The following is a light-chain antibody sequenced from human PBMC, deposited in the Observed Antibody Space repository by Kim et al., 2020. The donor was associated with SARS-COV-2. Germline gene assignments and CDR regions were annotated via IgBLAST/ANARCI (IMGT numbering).Light chain of an antibody. J-gene: IGLJ2*01. CDR2: EVR. V-gene: IGLV2-23*02. CDR3: CSFAGSSTFDVV. CDR1: SSDIGSVNL. Sequence: SITISGTVTSSDIGSVNLVSWYQQHPGKAPKRIIYEVRKRPSGVSHRFSGSKSANTASLTISGLQAEDESDYFCCSFAGSSTFDVVFGGGTQLTVL.